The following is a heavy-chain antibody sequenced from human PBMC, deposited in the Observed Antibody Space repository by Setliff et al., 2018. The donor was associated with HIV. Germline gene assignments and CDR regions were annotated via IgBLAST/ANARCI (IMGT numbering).Heavy chain of an antibody. V-gene: IGHV1-18*01. Sequence: ASVKVSCKASGYTFNTYGISWVRQAPGQGLEWMGGIIPIFGTANYAQSLQGRVTLTTDTSTNTAYMEMRTLRSDDTAVYYCVRGVTRDISGYYRDEYFQHWGQGTPVNVSS. CDR3: VRGVTRDISGYYRDEYFQH. CDR1: GYTFNTYG. D-gene: IGHD3-22*01. J-gene: IGHJ1*01. CDR2: IIPIFGTA.